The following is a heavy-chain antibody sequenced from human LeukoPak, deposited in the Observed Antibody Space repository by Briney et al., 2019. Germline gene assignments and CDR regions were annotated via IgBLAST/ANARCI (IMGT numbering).Heavy chain of an antibody. V-gene: IGHV4-4*07. CDR3: AGRSWNHGFFAF. J-gene: IGHJ4*02. D-gene: IGHD6-13*01. CDR1: GGSISTYY. Sequence: SETLSLTCTVSGGSISTYYWSWIRQPAGKGLEWIGRIYSSGSTNYNPSLKSRVTMSVDMSRNQFSLMVSSVTAADTAVYYWAGRSWNHGFFAFWGQG. CDR2: IYSSGST.